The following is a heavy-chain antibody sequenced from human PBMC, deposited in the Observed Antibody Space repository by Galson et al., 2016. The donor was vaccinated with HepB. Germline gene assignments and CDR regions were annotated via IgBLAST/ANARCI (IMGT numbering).Heavy chain of an antibody. Sequence: ETLSLTCTASGGSISSVGYYWGWIRQPPGKGLEWIGSIYFNGRAYSIPSLKSRVTISVDTSKNQFSLELSSVTAADTAVYYCARHYGYNYGHVDYWGQGTLVTVSS. D-gene: IGHD5-24*01. CDR2: IYFNGRA. V-gene: IGHV4-39*01. CDR3: ARHYGYNYGHVDY. J-gene: IGHJ4*02. CDR1: GGSISSVGYY.